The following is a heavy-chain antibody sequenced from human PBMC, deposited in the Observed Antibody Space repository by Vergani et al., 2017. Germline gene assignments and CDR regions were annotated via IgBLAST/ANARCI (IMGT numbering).Heavy chain of an antibody. D-gene: IGHD1-7*01. J-gene: IGHJ4*02. CDR1: GFIFSSYW. CDR3: AGGNSLGNY. Sequence: EVQLVESGGGLVQPGGSLRLSCAASGFIFSSYWMHWVRQAPGKGLEWVAAIKEDGSEKQYVDSVKGRFTISRDNAKKSLYLQMNSLRGEDTAVYYCAGGNSLGNYWGQGTLVTVSS. V-gene: IGHV3-7*01. CDR2: IKEDGSEK.